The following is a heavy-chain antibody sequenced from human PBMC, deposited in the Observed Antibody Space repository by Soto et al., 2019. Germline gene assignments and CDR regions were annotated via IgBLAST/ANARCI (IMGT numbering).Heavy chain of an antibody. CDR2: ISAYNGNT. CDR1: GFTFTSYA. J-gene: IGHJ4*02. CDR3: ARDFTGWPPDGVDS. V-gene: IGHV1-18*01. D-gene: IGHD3-16*01. Sequence: QVHLVQSGAEVKKPGASVKVSCKASGFTFTSYAITWVRQAPGQGLEWMGWISAYNGNTNYAQKLQGRVTMTTDTSTSTAYMELGSLTSDDTAVYYCARDFTGWPPDGVDSWGQGTLATVSS.